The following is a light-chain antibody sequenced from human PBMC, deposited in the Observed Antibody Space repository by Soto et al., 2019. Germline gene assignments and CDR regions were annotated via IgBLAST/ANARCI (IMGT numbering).Light chain of an antibody. CDR2: EVS. CDR1: STDFGGQNY. J-gene: IGLJ1*01. Sequence: HSVLTXPASVSGSPGQSITISCTGTSTDFGGQNYVSWYQQHPGRAPKLILYEVSNRPSGVSNRFSGSKSGNTASLTISGLQAEDVADYYCSSYTDVVTLEVFGPGTKVTVL. V-gene: IGLV2-14*01. CDR3: SSYTDVVTLEV.